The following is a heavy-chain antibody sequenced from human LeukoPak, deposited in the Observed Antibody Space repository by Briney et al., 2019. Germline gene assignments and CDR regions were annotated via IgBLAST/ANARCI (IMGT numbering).Heavy chain of an antibody. CDR2: ISSTTNIR. Sequence: GGSLRLSCAASGFTFSTNAMAWVRQAPGKGLEWGSYISSTTNIRYYADSVKGRFTISRDNAKNSLYLQMHSLRAEDTALYYCTRDVGFRFDPWGQGTLVTVSS. V-gene: IGHV3-48*04. D-gene: IGHD2-15*01. CDR1: GFTFSTNA. CDR3: TRDVGFRFDP. J-gene: IGHJ5*02.